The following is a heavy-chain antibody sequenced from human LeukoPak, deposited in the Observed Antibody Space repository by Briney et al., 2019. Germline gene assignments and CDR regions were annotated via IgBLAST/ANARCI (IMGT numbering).Heavy chain of an antibody. J-gene: IGHJ4*02. Sequence: GEYLKLPSYGSGYSFTSYWIGWVRQMPRKGLEGMGIIYHGGSYTRYSTSYRRQVTIAADNSISTAVLQWSSLKAEATAMYYCGRHTYGGNAGVDYWGQGTLVTVSS. CDR3: GRHTYGGNAGVDY. V-gene: IGHV5-51*01. CDR1: GYSFTSYW. D-gene: IGHD4-23*01. CDR2: IYHGGSYT.